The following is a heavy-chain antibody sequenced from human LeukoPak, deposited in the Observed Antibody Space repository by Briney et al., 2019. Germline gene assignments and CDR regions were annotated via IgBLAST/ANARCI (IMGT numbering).Heavy chain of an antibody. CDR2: IYSGGNT. J-gene: IGHJ4*02. CDR1: GFTVSSNY. V-gene: IGHV3-53*01. D-gene: IGHD2-15*01. Sequence: QTGGSLRLSCAASGFTVSSNYMSWVRQAPGKGLEWVSIIYSGGNTYYADSVKGRFTISRDSSKNTLYLQMHSLTAEDTAVYYCERTSTAGGGYFDYWGQGTLVTVSS. CDR3: ERTSTAGGGYFDY.